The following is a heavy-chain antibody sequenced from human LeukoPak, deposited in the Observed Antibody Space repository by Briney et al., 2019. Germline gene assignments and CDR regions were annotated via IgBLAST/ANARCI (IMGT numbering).Heavy chain of an antibody. D-gene: IGHD2-2*01. J-gene: IGHJ6*03. CDR2: LRFDGSNK. CDR3: AKDSGNIVVVPAAMDYYYYYMDV. Sequence: GGSLRLSCAASGFTFNNYVMHWVRQAPGKGLEWVAYLRFDGSNKYYADSVKGRFTISRDNSKNTLYLQMNSLRAEDTAVYYCAKDSGNIVVVPAAMDYYYYYMDVWGKGTTVIVSS. CDR1: GFTFNNYV. V-gene: IGHV3-30*02.